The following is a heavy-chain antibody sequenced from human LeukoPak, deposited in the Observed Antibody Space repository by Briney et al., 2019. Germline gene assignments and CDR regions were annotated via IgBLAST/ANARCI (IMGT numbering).Heavy chain of an antibody. V-gene: IGHV3-48*01. CDR2: ITSSSTI. J-gene: IGHJ4*02. CDR3: ARDAGGEDFWSGYYTGYFDY. CDR1: GFTFSSYN. Sequence: QAGGSLRLSCAASGFTFSSYNMNWVRQAPGKGLEWVSYITSSSTIYYADSVKGRSTISRDNAKNSLYLQMNSLRAEDTAVYYCARDAGGEDFWSGYYTGYFDYWGQGTLVTVSS. D-gene: IGHD3-3*01.